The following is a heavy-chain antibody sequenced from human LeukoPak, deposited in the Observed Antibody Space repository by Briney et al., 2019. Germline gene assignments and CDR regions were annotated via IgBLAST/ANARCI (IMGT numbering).Heavy chain of an antibody. Sequence: GGSLRLSCAASGFTFSSYGMHWVRQAPGKGLEWVAVISYDGSYKYYADSVKGRFTISRDNSKNTLYLQMNSLRAEDTAVYYCAKDPRRYSRTGGYFDYWGQGTLVTVSS. J-gene: IGHJ4*02. D-gene: IGHD6-13*01. CDR2: ISYDGSYK. CDR1: GFTFSSYG. CDR3: AKDPRRYSRTGGYFDY. V-gene: IGHV3-30*18.